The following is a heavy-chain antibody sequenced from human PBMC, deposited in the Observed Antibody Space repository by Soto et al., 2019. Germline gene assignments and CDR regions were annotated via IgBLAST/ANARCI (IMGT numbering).Heavy chain of an antibody. Sequence: ASVKVSCKVSGYTLTELSMHWVRQAPGKGLEWMGGFDPEDGETIYAQKFQGRVTMTEDTSTDTAYMELSSLRSEDTAVYYCAAYYYDSSGYHYAPGFDYWGQGTPVTVSS. D-gene: IGHD3-22*01. V-gene: IGHV1-24*01. J-gene: IGHJ4*02. CDR3: AAYYYDSSGYHYAPGFDY. CDR1: GYTLTELS. CDR2: FDPEDGET.